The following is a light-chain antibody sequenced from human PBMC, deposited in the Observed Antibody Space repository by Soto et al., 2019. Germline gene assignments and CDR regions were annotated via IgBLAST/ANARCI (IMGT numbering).Light chain of an antibody. CDR3: QHYDSIPYT. CDR2: KAS. Sequence: DIQMTQSPSTLPASVGDRVTITCRASQTINSWLAWYQLRPGKAPRLLIYKASSLESGVPSRFSGTGSATELTLTVRSLQPDDFATYSCQHYDSIPYTFEQAAKLDIK. V-gene: IGKV1-5*03. J-gene: IGKJ2*01. CDR1: QTINSW.